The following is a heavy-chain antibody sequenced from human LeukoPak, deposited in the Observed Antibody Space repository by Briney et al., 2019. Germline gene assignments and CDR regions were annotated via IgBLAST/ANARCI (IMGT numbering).Heavy chain of an antibody. Sequence: PGGSLRLSCAASGFTVSSNYMSWVRQAPGKGLEWVSHINSDGRSTDYADSVKGRFAISRDNAENTLYLQMNSLRAEDTAVYYCARGAHYGMDVWGQGTTVTVSS. D-gene: IGHD3-16*01. CDR2: INSDGRST. CDR1: GFTVSSNY. V-gene: IGHV3-74*01. J-gene: IGHJ6*02. CDR3: ARGAHYGMDV.